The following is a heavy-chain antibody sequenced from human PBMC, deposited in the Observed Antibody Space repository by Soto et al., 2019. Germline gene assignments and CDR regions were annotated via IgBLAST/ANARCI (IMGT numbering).Heavy chain of an antibody. V-gene: IGHV3-74*01. CDR1: GFAFTSYW. CDR2: VKSDGTTA. J-gene: IGHJ6*02. CDR3: ALGLKLRYPPRPYGMDV. D-gene: IGHD3-9*01. Sequence: GGSLRLSCEASGFAFTSYWMHWVRQAPGKGLVWVAGVKSDGTTATYADSVRGRFTISRDNAKNTLYLQMNSLSAEDTAVYYCALGLKLRYPPRPYGMDVWGQGTTVTVSS.